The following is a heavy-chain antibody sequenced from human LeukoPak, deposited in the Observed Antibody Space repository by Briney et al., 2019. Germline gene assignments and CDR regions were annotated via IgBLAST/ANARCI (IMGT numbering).Heavy chain of an antibody. D-gene: IGHD3-10*01. Sequence: ASVKVSCKASGYTFIGYHMHWVRQAPGQGLEWMGWINPKSGGTNYAQKFQGRVTMTRDTSASTAYMELSRLRSEDTAVYYCAIWYGSGSYSFDYWGQGTLVTVSS. J-gene: IGHJ4*02. CDR2: INPKSGGT. CDR3: AIWYGSGSYSFDY. V-gene: IGHV1-2*02. CDR1: GYTFIGYH.